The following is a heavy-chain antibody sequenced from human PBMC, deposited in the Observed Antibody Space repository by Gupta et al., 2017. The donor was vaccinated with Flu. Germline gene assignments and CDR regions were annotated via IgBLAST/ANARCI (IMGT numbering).Heavy chain of an antibody. CDR3: ARSRAAAITMVRGGLDY. CDR1: GGSFSVYY. CDR2: INHSGST. J-gene: IGHJ4*02. V-gene: IGHV4-34*01. Sequence: QVQLQQWGAGLLKPSETLSLTCAVYGGSFSVYYWSWIRQPPGKGLEWIGEINHSGSTNYNPSLKSRVTISVDTSKNQFSLKLSSMTAADTAVYYCARSRAAAITMVRGGLDYWGQGTLVTVSS. D-gene: IGHD3-10*01.